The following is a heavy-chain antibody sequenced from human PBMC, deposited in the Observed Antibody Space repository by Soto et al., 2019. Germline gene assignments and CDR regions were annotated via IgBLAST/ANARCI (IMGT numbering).Heavy chain of an antibody. V-gene: IGHV4-30-2*01. J-gene: IGHJ4*02. D-gene: IGHD3-22*01. Sequence: SETLSLTCAVSGGSISSGGYSWSWIRQPPGKGLEWIGYIYHSGSTYYNPSLKSRVTISVDRSKNQFSLKLSSVTAADTAVYYCARDREYYDSSGYYYARGYFDYWGQGTLVTVSS. CDR3: ARDREYYDSSGYYYARGYFDY. CDR1: GGSISSGGYS. CDR2: IYHSGST.